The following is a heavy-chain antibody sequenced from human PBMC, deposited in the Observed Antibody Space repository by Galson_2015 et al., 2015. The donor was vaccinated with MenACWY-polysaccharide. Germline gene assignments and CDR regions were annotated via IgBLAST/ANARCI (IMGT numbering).Heavy chain of an antibody. CDR2: ISGSGLNT. CDR3: AKQIDEYYGSGNYYPPGDY. V-gene: IGHV3-23*01. Sequence: SLRLSCAASGFTFSSYAMSWVRQAPGKGLEWVSTISGSGLNTYYADSVKGRFTMSRDNSKNTLYMQMNSLRAEDTAVYYCAKQIDEYYGSGNYYPPGDYWGQGTLVTVSS. J-gene: IGHJ4*02. D-gene: IGHD3-10*01. CDR1: GFTFSSYA.